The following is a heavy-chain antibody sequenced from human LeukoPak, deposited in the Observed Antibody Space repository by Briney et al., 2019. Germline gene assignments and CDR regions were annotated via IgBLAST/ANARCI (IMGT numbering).Heavy chain of an antibody. CDR1: GYTFTGYY. Sequence: ASVKVSCKASGYTFTGYYMHWVRQAPGQGPEWMGWINPNSGGTDYAQKFQGRVTMTRDTSINTAYMELSSLRSDDTAVYYCARGRYCSDGNCYHNWFDPWGQGTPVTVSS. V-gene: IGHV1-2*02. D-gene: IGHD2-15*01. J-gene: IGHJ5*02. CDR3: ARGRYCSDGNCYHNWFDP. CDR2: INPNSGGT.